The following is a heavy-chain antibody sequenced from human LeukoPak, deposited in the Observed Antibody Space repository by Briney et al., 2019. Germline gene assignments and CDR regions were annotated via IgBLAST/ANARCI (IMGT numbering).Heavy chain of an antibody. Sequence: SETLSLTCTVSGGSISSSYWSWIRQPPGKGLEWIGYIYYSGSTNYNPSLKSRVTISVDTSKNQFSLKLSSVTAADTAVYYCASGRWLQLPLFWGQGTLVTVSS. CDR2: IYYSGST. D-gene: IGHD5-24*01. CDR1: GGSISSSY. J-gene: IGHJ4*02. CDR3: ASGRWLQLPLF. V-gene: IGHV4-59*08.